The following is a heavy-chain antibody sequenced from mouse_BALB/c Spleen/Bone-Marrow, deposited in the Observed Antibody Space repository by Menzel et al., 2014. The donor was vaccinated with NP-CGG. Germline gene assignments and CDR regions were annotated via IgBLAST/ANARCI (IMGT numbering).Heavy chain of an antibody. Sequence: VHVKQSGPELAKPGASVKISCKASGYSFTGYYMHWVKQSHVKSLEWIGRINPYNGATRYNQNFKDKASVIVDKSSSTAYMELHSLTSEDSEVYYSARYYYGSSYFGYWGQGTPLTVSS. D-gene: IGHD1-1*01. CDR1: GYSFTGYY. CDR3: ARYYYGSSYFGY. CDR2: INPYNGAT. J-gene: IGHJ2*01. V-gene: IGHV1-31*01.